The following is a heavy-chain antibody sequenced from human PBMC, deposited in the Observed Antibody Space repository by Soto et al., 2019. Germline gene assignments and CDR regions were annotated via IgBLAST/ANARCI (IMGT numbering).Heavy chain of an antibody. Sequence: QVQLVESGGGVVQPGRSPRLSCVASGVSLSTYGMHWVRQAPGKGLEWVASIWHDGSYEFHADAVKGRFAIPRDNSRNSVYLQMNNLRFQDTALYYFATGGGGGYGSRWGDFWGQGTLVTVSS. CDR1: GVSLSTYG. CDR2: IWHDGSYE. V-gene: IGHV3-33*01. CDR3: ATGGGGGYGSRWGDF. J-gene: IGHJ4*02. D-gene: IGHD6-13*01.